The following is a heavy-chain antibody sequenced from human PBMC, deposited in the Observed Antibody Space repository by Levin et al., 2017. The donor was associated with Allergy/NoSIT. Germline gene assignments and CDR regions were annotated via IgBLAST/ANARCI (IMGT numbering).Heavy chain of an antibody. CDR1: GGSVSSADDY. CDR2: IYNGGST. J-gene: IGHJ2*01. CDR3: ATVALVDPSGWWGWYFDL. D-gene: IGHD6-19*01. Sequence: SQTLSLTCTVSGGSVSSADDYWSWIRQPPGKGLEWIGYIYNGGSTYYNPSLTSRLTISVDTSKNQFSLRLNSVTAADTAVYYCATVALVDPSGWWGWYFDLWGRGTLVTVSS. V-gene: IGHV4-30-4*01.